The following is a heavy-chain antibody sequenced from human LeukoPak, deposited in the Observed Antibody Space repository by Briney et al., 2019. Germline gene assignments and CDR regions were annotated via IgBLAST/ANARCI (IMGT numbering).Heavy chain of an antibody. V-gene: IGHV4-31*03. CDR1: GGSISSGGYY. J-gene: IGHJ4*02. CDR2: IYYSGST. CDR3: ARGQEVRYFDY. D-gene: IGHD3-10*01. Sequence: SQTLSLTCTVSGGSISSGGYYWSWIRQHPGKGLEWIGYIYYSGSTYYNPSLKSRVTISVGTSKNQFSLKLSSVSAADTAVYYCARGQEVRYFDYWGQGTLVTVSS.